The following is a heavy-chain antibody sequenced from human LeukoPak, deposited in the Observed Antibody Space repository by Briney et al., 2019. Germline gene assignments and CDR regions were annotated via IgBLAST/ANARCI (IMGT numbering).Heavy chain of an antibody. D-gene: IGHD6-13*01. J-gene: IGHJ4*02. CDR2: IYTSGST. CDR1: GGSISSYY. CDR3: ARDQDSSSWYYFDY. V-gene: IGHV4-4*07. Sequence: PSETLSLTCTVSGGSISSYYWSWVRQPAGKGLEWIGRIYTSGSTNYNPSLKSRVTMSVDTSKNQFSLKLSSVTAADTAAYYCARDQDSSSWYYFDYWGQGTLVTVSS.